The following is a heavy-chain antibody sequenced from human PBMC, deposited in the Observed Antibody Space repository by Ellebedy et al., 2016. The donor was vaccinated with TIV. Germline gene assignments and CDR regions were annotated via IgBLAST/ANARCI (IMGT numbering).Heavy chain of an antibody. V-gene: IGHV3-48*01. CDR1: GFTFSSYS. Sequence: PGGSLRLSCAASGFTFSSYSMNWVRQAPGTGLEWVSYISNSDTIYYADSVRGRFTISRDKAKKSVYLQMNSLRVEDTAVYYCARDAMMWIFDSWGQGTLVTVSS. D-gene: IGHD2-2*01. J-gene: IGHJ4*02. CDR2: ISNSDTI. CDR3: ARDAMMWIFDS.